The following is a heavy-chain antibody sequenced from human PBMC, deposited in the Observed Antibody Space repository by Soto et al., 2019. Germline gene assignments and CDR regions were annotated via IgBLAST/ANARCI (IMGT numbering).Heavy chain of an antibody. D-gene: IGHD1-20*01. CDR2: INAGNGNT. J-gene: IGHJ4*02. Sequence: QVQLVQSGAEVKKPGASVKVSCKASGYTFTSYAMHWVRQAPGQRLEWMGWINAGNGNTKYSQKFQGRVTITRDTSASTAYMELSSLRSEDTGVYYCARGDNWMEFDYWGQGTLVTVSS. CDR3: ARGDNWMEFDY. V-gene: IGHV1-3*01. CDR1: GYTFTSYA.